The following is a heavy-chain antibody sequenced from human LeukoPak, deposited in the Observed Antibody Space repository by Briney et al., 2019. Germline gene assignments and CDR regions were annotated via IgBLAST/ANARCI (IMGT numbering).Heavy chain of an antibody. CDR3: ARIRMVFGVVTHFFDY. CDR1: GYSISSGYY. J-gene: IGHJ4*02. Sequence: SETLSLTCAVSGYSISSGYYWGWIRQPPGKGLEWIGSIYHSGSTYYNPSLKSRVTISVDTSKNQFSLKLSSVTAADTAVYYCARIRMVFGVVTHFFDYWGQGTLVTVSS. V-gene: IGHV4-38-2*01. D-gene: IGHD3-3*01. CDR2: IYHSGST.